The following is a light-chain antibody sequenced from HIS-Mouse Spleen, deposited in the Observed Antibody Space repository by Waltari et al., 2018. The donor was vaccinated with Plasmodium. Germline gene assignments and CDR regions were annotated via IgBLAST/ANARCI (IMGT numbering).Light chain of an antibody. Sequence: EIVLTQSPATLSLSPGERATLSSRASQSVSSYLALYQQKPGQAPRLLIYDASNRATGIPARFSGSGSGTDFTLTISSLEPEDFAVYYCQQRSNWITFGQGTRLEIK. CDR3: QQRSNWIT. V-gene: IGKV3-11*01. CDR2: DAS. J-gene: IGKJ5*01. CDR1: QSVSSY.